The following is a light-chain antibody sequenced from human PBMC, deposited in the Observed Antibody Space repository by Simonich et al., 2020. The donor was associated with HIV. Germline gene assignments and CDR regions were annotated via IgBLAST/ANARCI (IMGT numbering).Light chain of an antibody. CDR3: QQYYITPHT. Sequence: EIVMTQSPATLSVSPGERATLSCRASQSVSSNLAWYQQKPGQAPRLLIYGASTRATGIPARVSGSGSGTEFTLTISSLQAEDVAVYYCQQYYITPHTFGQGTKVEIK. CDR1: QSVSSN. V-gene: IGKV3-15*01. CDR2: GAS. J-gene: IGKJ1*01.